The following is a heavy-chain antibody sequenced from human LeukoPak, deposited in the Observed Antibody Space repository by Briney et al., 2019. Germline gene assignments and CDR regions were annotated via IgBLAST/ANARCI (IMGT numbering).Heavy chain of an antibody. CDR2: XXPNSGNT. CDR3: ARAPSGVGATRLNWFDP. J-gene: IGHJ5*02. D-gene: IGHD1-26*01. Sequence: RXXTGXXLEWMGXXXPNSGNTGYAQKFQGRVTMTRSTAINTAYMELSSLRSEDTAVYYCARAPSGVGATRLNWFDPWGQGTLVTVSS. V-gene: IGHV1-8*01.